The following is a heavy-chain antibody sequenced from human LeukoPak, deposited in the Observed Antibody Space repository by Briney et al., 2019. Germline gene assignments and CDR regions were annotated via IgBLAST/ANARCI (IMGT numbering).Heavy chain of an antibody. CDR2: IYYSGST. CDR1: GGSISSYY. D-gene: IGHD2-15*01. V-gene: IGHV4-59*01. CDR3: ARGYCSGGSCYDY. J-gene: IGHJ4*02. Sequence: SETLSLTCTVSGGSISSYYWSWIRQPPGKGLEWIGYIYYSGSTSYNPSLKSRVTISVDTSKNQFSLKLSSVTAADTAVYYCARGYCSGGSCYDYWGQGTLVTVSS.